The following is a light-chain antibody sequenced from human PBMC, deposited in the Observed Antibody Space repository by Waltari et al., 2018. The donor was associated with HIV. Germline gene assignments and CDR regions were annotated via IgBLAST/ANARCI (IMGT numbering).Light chain of an antibody. V-gene: IGKV3-15*01. CDR1: QSVGSY. CDR2: GAS. J-gene: IGKJ4*01. Sequence: VMTQSLATLSVSPGGRATLSCRASQSVGSYLAWYQQKPGQAPRLLIYGASTRATGIPTRFSGSGSGTEFTLTISSLQSEDFAVYYCHQYNKWPRGTFGGGTKVEV. CDR3: HQYNKWPRGT.